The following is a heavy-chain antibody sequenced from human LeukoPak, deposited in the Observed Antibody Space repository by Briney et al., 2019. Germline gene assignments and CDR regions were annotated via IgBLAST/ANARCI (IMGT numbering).Heavy chain of an antibody. V-gene: IGHV1-69*05. CDR3: ARSSGSYPQSLDY. CDR1: GGTFSSYA. J-gene: IGHJ4*02. D-gene: IGHD1-26*01. Sequence: SVKVSCKASGGTFSSYAISWARQAPGQGLEWMGRIIPIFGTANYAQKFQGRVTITTDESTSTAYMELSSLRSEDTAVYYCARSSGSYPQSLDYWGQGTLVTVSS. CDR2: IIPIFGTA.